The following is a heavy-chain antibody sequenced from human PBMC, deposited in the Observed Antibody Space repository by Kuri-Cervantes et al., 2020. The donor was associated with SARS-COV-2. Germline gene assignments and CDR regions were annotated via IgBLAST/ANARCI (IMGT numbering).Heavy chain of an antibody. V-gene: IGHV1-69*05. J-gene: IGHJ5*01. D-gene: IGHD2-2*02. CDR1: GGTFSSYA. Sequence: SVKVSCKASGGTFSSYAISWVRQAPGQGLEWMGGIIPIFGTSNYAQKFQGRVTITTDDSTSTAYMELSSLRSEDTAVYYCARYLGPGQLLYSAFRWFDSLGQGTMVTVSS. CDR3: ARYLGPGQLLYSAFRWFDS. CDR2: IIPIFGTS.